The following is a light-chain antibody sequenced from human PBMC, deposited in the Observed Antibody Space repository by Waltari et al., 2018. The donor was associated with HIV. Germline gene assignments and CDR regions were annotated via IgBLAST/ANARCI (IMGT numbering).Light chain of an antibody. CDR3: NSRDSSGNLWV. J-gene: IGLJ3*02. CDR1: SLRNYY. Sequence: SSELTQDPAVSVALGQTIRITCQGDSLRNYYASWYQQKPGQAPLLVLYGRNDRPSGIPDRFSGSKAGNTSSWTISGVQAEDEADYYCNSRDSSGNLWVFGGGTKLTVL. V-gene: IGLV3-19*01. CDR2: GRN.